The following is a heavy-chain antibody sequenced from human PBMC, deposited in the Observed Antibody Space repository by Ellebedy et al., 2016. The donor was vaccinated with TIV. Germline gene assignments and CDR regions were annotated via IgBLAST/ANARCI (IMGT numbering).Heavy chain of an antibody. CDR3: ARDGGSYSDFDY. J-gene: IGHJ4*02. CDR2: ISPHNGNT. CDR1: HYTFSTYD. V-gene: IGHV1-18*01. D-gene: IGHD1-26*01. Sequence: AASVKVSCKASHYTFSTYDISWVRQAPGHGLEWIGWISPHNGNTTYAQKLQGRVTMTTDTSTSTAYMELRSLRSGDTAVYYCARDGGSYSDFDYWGQGTLVTVSS.